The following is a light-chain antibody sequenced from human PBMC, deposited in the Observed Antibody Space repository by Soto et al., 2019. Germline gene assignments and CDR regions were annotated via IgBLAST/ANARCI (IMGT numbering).Light chain of an antibody. CDR3: QQSYSTPIT. Sequence: DIQMTQSPSSLSASVGDRVTITCRASQSIRSYLNWYQQKPGKAPKVLIYAASNLQSGVPSRFRGSGSGTDFTLTISSLQPEDFATYYCQQSYSTPITFGQGTRLEIK. CDR2: AAS. CDR1: QSIRSY. V-gene: IGKV1-39*01. J-gene: IGKJ5*01.